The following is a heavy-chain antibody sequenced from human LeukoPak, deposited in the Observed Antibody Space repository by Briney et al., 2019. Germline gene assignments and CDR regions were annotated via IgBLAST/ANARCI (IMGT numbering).Heavy chain of an antibody. CDR1: GFTFNSYC. CDR2: IYSGGST. D-gene: IGHD3-10*01. Sequence: GRSLRLSCAASGFTFNSYCIHLVRQAPGGGVEWVSVIYSGGSTYYADSVKGRFTISRDNSKNTLFLQMNSLRAGDTAVYYCARGTVTMVDYWGQGTLVTVSS. V-gene: IGHV3-66*01. J-gene: IGHJ4*02. CDR3: ARGTVTMVDY.